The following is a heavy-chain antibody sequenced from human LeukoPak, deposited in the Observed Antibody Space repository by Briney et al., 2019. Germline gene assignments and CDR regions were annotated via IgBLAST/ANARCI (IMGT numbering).Heavy chain of an antibody. V-gene: IGHV1-69*05. Sequence: SVKVSCKASGYTFTSYAISWVRQAPGQGLEWMGGIIPIFGTANYAQKFQGRVTITTDESTSTAYMELSSLRSEDTAVYYCARADDSSGYYPGSWGQGTLVTVSS. CDR2: IIPIFGTA. CDR3: ARADDSSGYYPGS. CDR1: GYTFTSYA. D-gene: IGHD3-22*01. J-gene: IGHJ5*02.